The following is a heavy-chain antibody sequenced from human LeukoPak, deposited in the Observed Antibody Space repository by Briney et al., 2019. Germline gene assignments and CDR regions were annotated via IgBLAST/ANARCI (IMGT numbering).Heavy chain of an antibody. CDR3: ARYGSGSYYNGGPDY. CDR2: IIPIFGTA. D-gene: IGHD3-10*01. V-gene: IGHV1-69*13. J-gene: IGHJ4*02. CDR1: GGTFSSYA. Sequence: ASVKVSCKASGGTFSSYAISWVRQAPGQGLEWMGGIIPIFGTANYAQKFQGRVMITADESTSTAYMELSSLRSEDTAVYYCARYGSGSYYNGGPDYWGQGTLVTVSS.